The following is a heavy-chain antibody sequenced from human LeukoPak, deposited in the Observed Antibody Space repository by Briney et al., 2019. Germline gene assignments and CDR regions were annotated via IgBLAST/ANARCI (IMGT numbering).Heavy chain of an antibody. Sequence: GGSLRLSCAASGFTFSSYWMSWVRQAPGKGLEWVANIKKDGSEKYYVESVKGRFTISRDNAKNSLYLQMNSLRAEDTAVYYCARDLFKYYYDSSGQFDYWGQGTLVTVSS. V-gene: IGHV3-7*01. J-gene: IGHJ4*02. CDR1: GFTFSSYW. D-gene: IGHD3-22*01. CDR3: ARDLFKYYYDSSGQFDY. CDR2: IKKDGSEK.